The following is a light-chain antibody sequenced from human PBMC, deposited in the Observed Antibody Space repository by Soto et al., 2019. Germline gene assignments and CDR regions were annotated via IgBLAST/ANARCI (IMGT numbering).Light chain of an antibody. CDR3: QKRGT. Sequence: EFVFTQSLATLSLSPGEGATLSCRASQTVITYLAWYQQQPVQAPRLLIFDATKRVTGIPARFSGSGSGTDFTLTISSLEPEDFAVYYCQKRGTFGGGTKVDIK. V-gene: IGKV3-11*01. J-gene: IGKJ4*01. CDR2: DAT. CDR1: QTVITY.